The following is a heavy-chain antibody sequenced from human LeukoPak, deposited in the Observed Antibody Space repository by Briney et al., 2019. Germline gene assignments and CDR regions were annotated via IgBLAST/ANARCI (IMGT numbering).Heavy chain of an antibody. D-gene: IGHD3-10*01. CDR1: GFTFSDYY. J-gene: IGHJ4*02. CDR3: ARGGTYYGSGSYLGY. V-gene: IGHV3-11*01. Sequence: GGSLRLSCAASGFTFSDYYMSWIRQAPGKGLEHISYISSSGSTIYYADSVKGRFTTSRDNAKNSLYLQMNSLRAEDTAVYYCARGGTYYGSGSYLGYWGQGALVTVSS. CDR2: ISSSGSTI.